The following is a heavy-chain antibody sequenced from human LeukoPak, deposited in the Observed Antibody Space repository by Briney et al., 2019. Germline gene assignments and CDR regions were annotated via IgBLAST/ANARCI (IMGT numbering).Heavy chain of an antibody. Sequence: PGGSLRLSCAAYVLDFHDHYMSWVRQAEGRGLEWVAFISYDGSNKYYADAVKGRFTISRDNSKNTLYLQMNSLRAEDTAVYYCASPASSYYYDSSGYFKWGQGTLVTVSS. V-gene: IGHV3-30-3*01. CDR3: ASPASSYYYDSSGYFK. CDR2: ISYDGSNK. J-gene: IGHJ4*02. D-gene: IGHD3-22*01. CDR1: VLDFHDHY.